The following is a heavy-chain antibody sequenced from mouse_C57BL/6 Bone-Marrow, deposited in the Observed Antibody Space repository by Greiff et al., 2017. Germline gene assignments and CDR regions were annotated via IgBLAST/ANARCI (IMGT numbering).Heavy chain of an antibody. CDR3: ASPIYGSSYVEFAY. V-gene: IGHV1-55*01. CDR2: IYPGSGST. CDR1: GYTFTSYW. J-gene: IGHJ3*01. D-gene: IGHD1-1*01. Sequence: QVQLQQPGAELVKPGASVKMSCKASGYTFTSYWITWVKQRPGQGLEWIGDIYPGSGSTNYNEKFKSKATLTVDTSSSTAYMQLSSLTSEDSAVYYGASPIYGSSYVEFAYWGQGTLVTVSA.